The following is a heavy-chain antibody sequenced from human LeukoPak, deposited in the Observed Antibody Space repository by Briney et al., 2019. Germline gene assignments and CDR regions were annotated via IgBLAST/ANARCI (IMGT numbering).Heavy chain of an antibody. Sequence: GGSLRLSCAASGFNFSSYALHWVRQAPGKGLEWVAVISYDGSNKYYADSVKGRFTISRDNSKNTLYLQMNSLRAEDTALYYCARDQRWTFDYWGQGTLVTVSS. J-gene: IGHJ4*02. D-gene: IGHD2-15*01. CDR2: ISYDGSNK. CDR3: ARDQRWTFDY. V-gene: IGHV3-30-3*01. CDR1: GFNFSSYA.